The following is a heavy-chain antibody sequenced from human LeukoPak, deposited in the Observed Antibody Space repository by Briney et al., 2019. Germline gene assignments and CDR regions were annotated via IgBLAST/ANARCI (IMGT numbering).Heavy chain of an antibody. CDR2: MNPNSGNT. Sequence: ASVKVSCKASGYTFTSYDINWVRQATGQGLEWMGWMNPNSGNTGHARKFQGRVTITRNTSISTAYMELSSLRSEDTAVYYCARGPSSGYLLNWGQGTLVTVSS. D-gene: IGHD3-22*01. CDR1: GYTFTSYD. V-gene: IGHV1-8*03. CDR3: ARGPSSGYLLN. J-gene: IGHJ4*02.